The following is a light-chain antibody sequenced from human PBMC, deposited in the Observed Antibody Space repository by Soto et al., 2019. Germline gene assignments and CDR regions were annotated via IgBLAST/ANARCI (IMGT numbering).Light chain of an antibody. CDR3: RQSYKTPLT. V-gene: IGKV1-39*01. CDR2: AAS. CDR1: QSISNY. Sequence: DIQMTQSPSSLSASVGDRVTITCRASQSISNYLNWYQQKPGKAPKLLIYAASSLQSGVPSRFSGSGSGTDFTLTISILQPEDFASYYCRQSYKTPLTFGGGTNVEI. J-gene: IGKJ4*01.